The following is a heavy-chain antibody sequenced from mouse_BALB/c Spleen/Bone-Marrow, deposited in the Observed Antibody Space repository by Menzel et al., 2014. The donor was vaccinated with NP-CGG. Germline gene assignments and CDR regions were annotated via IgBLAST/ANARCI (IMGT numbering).Heavy chain of an antibody. CDR1: GYSFTGHT. V-gene: IGHV1-26*01. CDR2: INPYNGGT. D-gene: IGHD2-1*01. CDR3: AYGNFDY. J-gene: IGHJ2*01. Sequence: DVKLQESGPELVKPGASMKISCKTSGYSFTGHTMNWVKQSHGKNLEWIGLINPYNGGTRYNQKFKGKATLTVDKSSSTAYMELLSLTSEDSAVYFCAYGNFDYWGQGTTLTVSS.